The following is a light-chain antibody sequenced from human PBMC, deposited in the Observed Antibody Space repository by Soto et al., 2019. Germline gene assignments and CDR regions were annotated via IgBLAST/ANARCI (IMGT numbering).Light chain of an antibody. V-gene: IGLV2-14*01. CDR1: SSDVGGYNY. CDR2: DVS. CDR3: SSYTSSSTPHVV. J-gene: IGLJ2*01. Sequence: QSALTQPASVSGSPGQSITVSCTGTSSDVGGYNYVSWYQQHPGKAPKLMIYDVSNRPSGVSNRFSGSKSGNTASLTISGLQAEDEADYYCSSYTSSSTPHVVFGGGTKLTVL.